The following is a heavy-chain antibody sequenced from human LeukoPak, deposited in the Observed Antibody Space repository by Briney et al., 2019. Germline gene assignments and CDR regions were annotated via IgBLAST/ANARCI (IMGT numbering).Heavy chain of an antibody. Sequence: ASVKVSCKASGGTLSSYAISWVRQAPGQGLEWMGGIIPIFGTANYAQKFQGRVTITTDESTSTAYMELSSLRSEDTAVYYCARVGSPDSSSDNRYYFDYWGQGTLVTVSS. V-gene: IGHV1-69*05. CDR3: ARVGSPDSSSDNRYYFDY. CDR2: IIPIFGTA. CDR1: GGTLSSYA. J-gene: IGHJ4*02. D-gene: IGHD6-13*01.